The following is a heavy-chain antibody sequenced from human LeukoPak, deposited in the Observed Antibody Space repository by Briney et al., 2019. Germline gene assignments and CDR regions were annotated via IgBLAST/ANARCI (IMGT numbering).Heavy chain of an antibody. D-gene: IGHD5-18*01. CDR1: GGSISSGDYY. V-gene: IGHV4-30-4*01. CDR3: ARGGYSYGYPWFDP. CDR2: IYYSGGT. J-gene: IGHJ5*02. Sequence: PSQTLSLTCTVSGGSISSGDYYWSWIRQPPGKGLEWIGYIYYSGGTYYNPSLKSRVTISVDTSKNQFSLKLSSVTAADTAVYYCARGGYSYGYPWFDPWGQGTLVTVSS.